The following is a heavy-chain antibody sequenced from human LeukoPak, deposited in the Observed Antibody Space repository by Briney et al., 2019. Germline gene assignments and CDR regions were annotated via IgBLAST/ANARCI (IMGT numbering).Heavy chain of an antibody. D-gene: IGHD2-2*01. CDR2: ISYDGSNK. J-gene: IGHJ6*02. CDR3: ARGSVVVPAALYYYYGMDV. CDR1: GFTFSSYG. V-gene: IGHV3-30*03. Sequence: GRSLRLSCAASGFTFSSYGMHWVRQAPGKGLEWVAVISYDGSNKYYADSVKGRFTISRDNAKNTLYLQMNSLRAEDTAVYYCARGSVVVPAALYYYYGMDVWGQGTTVTVSS.